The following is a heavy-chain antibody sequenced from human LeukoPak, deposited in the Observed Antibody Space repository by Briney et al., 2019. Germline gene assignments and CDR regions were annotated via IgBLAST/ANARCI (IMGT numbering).Heavy chain of an antibody. Sequence: PSETLSLTCTVSGGSISSYYWSWIRQPPGKGLEWIGYIYYSGSTNYNPSLKSRVTISVDTSKNQFSLKLSSVTAADTAVYYCARDAIVRTNHDAFDIWGQGTMVTVSS. J-gene: IGHJ3*02. CDR3: ARDAIVRTNHDAFDI. CDR1: GGSISSYY. D-gene: IGHD1-7*01. V-gene: IGHV4-59*12. CDR2: IYYSGST.